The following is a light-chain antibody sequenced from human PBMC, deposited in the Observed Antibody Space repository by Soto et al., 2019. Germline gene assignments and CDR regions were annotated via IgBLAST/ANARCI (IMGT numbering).Light chain of an antibody. J-gene: IGLJ3*02. CDR3: ASWDDSLSGPWV. Sequence: QSVLTQPPSASGTPGQRVTISCSGSGSNIGSNYVYWYKQLPGTAPKLLIYRTNQRPSGVPDLFSGSKSGTSASLAISGLRSEDEADYYCASWDDSLSGPWVFGGGTKLTVL. CDR1: GSNIGSNY. CDR2: RTN. V-gene: IGLV1-47*01.